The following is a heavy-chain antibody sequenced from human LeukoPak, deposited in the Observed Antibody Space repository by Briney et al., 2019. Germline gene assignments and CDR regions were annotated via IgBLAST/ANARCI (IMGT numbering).Heavy chain of an antibody. CDR2: IYYSGST. Sequence: SETLSLTCTVSGGSISGSYWNWIRQPPGKGLEWIGYIYYSGSTNYNPSLKSRVTISVDTSKNQFSLKLSSVTAADTAVYYCARGRLDYDILTGYDYWGQGTLVTVSS. D-gene: IGHD3-9*01. J-gene: IGHJ4*02. CDR3: ARGRLDYDILTGYDY. CDR1: GGSISGSY. V-gene: IGHV4-59*08.